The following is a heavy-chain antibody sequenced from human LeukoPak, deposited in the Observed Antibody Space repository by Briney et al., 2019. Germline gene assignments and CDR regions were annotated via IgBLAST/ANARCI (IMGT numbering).Heavy chain of an antibody. Sequence: PSETLSLTCTVSGGSISSCGYYWSWIRQHPGKGLEWFGYIYYSGSTYYNPSLNSRVTISVATSKNQFSLKLSSVTAADTAVYYCAVGYYGSGTPFDYWGQGTLVTFST. D-gene: IGHD3-10*01. CDR3: AVGYYGSGTPFDY. J-gene: IGHJ4*02. CDR2: IYYSGST. CDR1: GGSISSCGYY. V-gene: IGHV4-31*03.